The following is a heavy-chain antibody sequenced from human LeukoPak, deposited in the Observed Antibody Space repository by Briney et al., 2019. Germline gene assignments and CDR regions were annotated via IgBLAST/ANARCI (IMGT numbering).Heavy chain of an antibody. CDR3: ASLITMVPSSSGDV. J-gene: IGHJ6*04. V-gene: IGHV3-30-3*01. CDR2: ISYDGSNK. Sequence: GRSLRLSCAASGFTFSSYAMHWVRQAPGKGLEWVAVISYDGSNKYYADSVKGRFTISRDNSKNTLYLQMNSLRAEDTAVYYCASLITMVPSSSGDVWGKGTTVTVSS. CDR1: GFTFSSYA. D-gene: IGHD3-10*01.